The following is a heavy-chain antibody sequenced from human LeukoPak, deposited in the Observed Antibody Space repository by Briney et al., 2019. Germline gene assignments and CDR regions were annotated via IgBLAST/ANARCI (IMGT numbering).Heavy chain of an antibody. CDR2: ISGSGGST. V-gene: IGHV3-23*01. CDR3: AKAERYYYDSSGYT. D-gene: IGHD3-22*01. CDR1: GFTFSSYA. J-gene: IGHJ5*02. Sequence: GGSLRLSCAASGFTFSSYAMSWVRQAPGKGLEWVSAISGSGGSTYYADSVKGRFTISRDNSKNTLYLQTNSLRAEDTAVYYCAKAERYYYDSSGYTWGQGTLVTVSS.